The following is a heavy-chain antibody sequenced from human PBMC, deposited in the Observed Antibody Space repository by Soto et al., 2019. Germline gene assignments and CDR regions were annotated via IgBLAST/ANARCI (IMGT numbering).Heavy chain of an antibody. CDR3: AMDWYCSSTSCPLKTNWFDP. V-gene: IGHV1-46*01. D-gene: IGHD2-2*01. CDR2: INPSGGSK. J-gene: IGHJ5*02. Sequence: ASVKVSCKASGYTFTSYYMHWVRQAPGQGLEWMGIINPSGGSKSYAQKLQGRVTMTRDTSTSTVYMELSSLRSEDTAEYYYAMDWYCSSTSCPLKTNWFDPWGQGTLVTVSS. CDR1: GYTFTSYY.